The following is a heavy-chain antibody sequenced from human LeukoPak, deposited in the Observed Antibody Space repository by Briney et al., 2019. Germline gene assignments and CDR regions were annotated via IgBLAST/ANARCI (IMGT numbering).Heavy chain of an antibody. CDR2: IYYSGST. J-gene: IGHJ4*02. V-gene: IGHV4-34*01. Sequence: SETLSLTCAVYGGSFSGYYWSWIRQPPGKGLEWIGSIYYSGSTYYNPSLKSRVTISVDTSKNQFSLKLSSVTAADTAVYYCARLGYYDSSGYDYWGQGTLVTVSS. D-gene: IGHD3-22*01. CDR3: ARLGYYDSSGYDY. CDR1: GGSFSGYY.